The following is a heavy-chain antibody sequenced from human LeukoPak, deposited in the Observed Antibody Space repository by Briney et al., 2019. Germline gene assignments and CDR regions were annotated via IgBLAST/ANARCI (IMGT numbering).Heavy chain of an antibody. CDR2: INPNSGDT. V-gene: IGHV1-2*02. J-gene: IGHJ4*02. CDR1: GYTFTGYF. D-gene: IGHD3-10*01. CDR3: ARAQYYYPHHYYVY. Sequence: GASVKVSCNASGYTFTGYFMNWVRQAPGQGLEWMGWINPNSGDTTYAQKFQGRVTMTRDTSTSTAYMELSRLRSDDTAVYYCARAQYYYPHHYYVYWGQGTLVTVSS.